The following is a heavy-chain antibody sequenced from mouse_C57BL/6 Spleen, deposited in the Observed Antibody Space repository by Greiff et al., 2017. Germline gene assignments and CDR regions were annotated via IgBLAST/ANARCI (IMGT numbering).Heavy chain of an antibody. D-gene: IGHD1-1*01. CDR1: GYTFTSYW. CDR2: IDPSDSET. CDR3: ARGGYYGSSYDFDY. J-gene: IGHJ2*01. V-gene: IGHV1-52*01. Sequence: QVQLQQPGAELVRPGSSVKLSCKASGYTFTSYWMHWVKQRPIQGLEWIGNIDPSDSETHYNQKFKDKATLTVDTSSSTAYMQLSSLTSEDSAVYYCARGGYYGSSYDFDYWGQGTTLTVSS.